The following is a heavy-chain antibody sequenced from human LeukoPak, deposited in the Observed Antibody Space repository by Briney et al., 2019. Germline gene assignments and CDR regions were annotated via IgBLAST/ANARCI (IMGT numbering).Heavy chain of an antibody. CDR3: ATGRMTTVTDLDY. J-gene: IGHJ4*02. CDR2: IIPIFGTA. V-gene: IGHV1-69*06. D-gene: IGHD4-17*01. CDR1: GYTFTGYY. Sequence: ASVKVSCKASGYTFTGYYMHWVRQAPGQGLEWMGGIIPIFGTANYAQKFQGRVTITADKSTSTAYMELSSLRSEDTAVYYCATGRMTTVTDLDYWGQGTLVTVSS.